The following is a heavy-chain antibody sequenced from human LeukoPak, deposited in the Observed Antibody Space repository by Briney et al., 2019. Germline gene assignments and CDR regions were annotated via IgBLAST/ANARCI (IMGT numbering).Heavy chain of an antibody. CDR2: INPNSGGT. CDR3: ARSTGHDSSVGY. V-gene: IGHV1-2*02. Sequence: ASVKVSCKASGYTFTSYYMHWVRQAPGQGLEWMGWINPNSGGTNYAQKFQGRVTMTRDTSISTAYMELSRLRSDDTAVYYCARSTGHDSSVGYWGQGTLVTVSS. CDR1: GYTFTSYY. J-gene: IGHJ4*02. D-gene: IGHD3-22*01.